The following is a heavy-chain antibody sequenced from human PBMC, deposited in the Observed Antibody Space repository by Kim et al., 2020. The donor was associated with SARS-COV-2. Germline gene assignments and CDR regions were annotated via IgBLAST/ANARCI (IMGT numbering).Heavy chain of an antibody. CDR2: IKSKTDGGTT. CDR3: TTDPITMVRGVTYAFDI. V-gene: IGHV3-15*01. Sequence: GGSLRLSCAASGFTFSNAWMSWVRQAPGKGLEWVGRIKSKTDGGTTDYAAPVKGRFTISRDDSKNTLYLQMNSLKTEDTAVYYCTTDPITMVRGVTYAFDIWGQGTMVTVSS. J-gene: IGHJ3*02. CDR1: GFTFSNAW. D-gene: IGHD3-10*01.